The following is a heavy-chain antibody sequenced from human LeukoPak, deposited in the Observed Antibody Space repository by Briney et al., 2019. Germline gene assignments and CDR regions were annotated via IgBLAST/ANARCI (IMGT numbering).Heavy chain of an antibody. CDR2: INPSGGST. V-gene: IGHV1-46*01. Sequence: GASVKVSCKASGYTFTSYMHWVRQAPGQGLEWMGIINPSGGSTSYAQKFQGRVTMTRDTSTSTVYMELSSLRSEDTAVYYCARDPGYDFWSGYLGYFDYWGQGTLVTVSS. J-gene: IGHJ4*02. D-gene: IGHD3-3*01. CDR1: GYTFTSY. CDR3: ARDPGYDFWSGYLGYFDY.